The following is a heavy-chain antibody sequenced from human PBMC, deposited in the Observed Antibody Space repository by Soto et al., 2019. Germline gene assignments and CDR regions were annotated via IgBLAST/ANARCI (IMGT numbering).Heavy chain of an antibody. D-gene: IGHD2-15*01. V-gene: IGHV3-64*07. Sequence: EVHLVESGGGLVQPGGSLRLSCAASGFTVRDYALHWVRQAPGKGLEYVSSINADGGSTYYADSVKGRFTISRDNSKNTVHLQMSSLGPEDTAIYYCGRDRAGCRGDYCYYGNAFDIWGQGTMVTVSS. CDR1: GFTVRDYA. CDR3: GRDRAGCRGDYCYYGNAFDI. CDR2: INADGGST. J-gene: IGHJ3*02.